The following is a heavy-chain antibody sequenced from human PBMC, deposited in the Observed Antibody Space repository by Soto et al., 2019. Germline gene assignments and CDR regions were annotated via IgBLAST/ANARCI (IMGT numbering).Heavy chain of an antibody. J-gene: IGHJ5*02. CDR1: GGSISSSSYY. CDR3: ARGPRATIFGVVRPSRGFDP. CDR2: IYYSGST. V-gene: IGHV4-39*07. D-gene: IGHD3-3*01. Sequence: PSETLSLTCTVSGGSISSSSYYWGWIRQPPGKGLEWIGYIYYSGSTNYNPSLKSRVTISVDTSKNQFSLKLSSVTAADTAVYYCARGPRATIFGVVRPSRGFDPWGQGTLVTVSS.